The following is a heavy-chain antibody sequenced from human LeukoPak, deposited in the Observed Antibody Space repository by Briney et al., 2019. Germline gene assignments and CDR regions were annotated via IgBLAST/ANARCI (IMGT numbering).Heavy chain of an antibody. Sequence: PSETLSLTCTVSGDSISSSYWSWIRQPAGKGLEWIGRIYTSGSTNYNPSLKSRVTMSVDTSKNQFSLKLSSVTAADTAVYYCARSSSSWLNYFDYWGQGALVTVSS. CDR3: ARSSSSWLNYFDY. J-gene: IGHJ4*02. V-gene: IGHV4-4*07. D-gene: IGHD6-13*01. CDR1: GDSISSSY. CDR2: IYTSGST.